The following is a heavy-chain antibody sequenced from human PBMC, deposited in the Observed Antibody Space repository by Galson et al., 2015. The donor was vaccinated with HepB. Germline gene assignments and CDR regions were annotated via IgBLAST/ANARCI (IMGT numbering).Heavy chain of an antibody. CDR3: ATYGGAWSAFFEH. V-gene: IGHV3-11*01. Sequence: SLRLSCAASGFNFSDNYMTWIRQAPGKGLEWVSYISRSGAAKFYADSVKGRFTVSRDNTKNSVFLQMCSLRAEDTAFYYCATYGGAWSAFFEHWGQGALVTVSS. D-gene: IGHD2-21*01. CDR1: GFNFSDNY. CDR2: ISRSGAAK. J-gene: IGHJ4*02.